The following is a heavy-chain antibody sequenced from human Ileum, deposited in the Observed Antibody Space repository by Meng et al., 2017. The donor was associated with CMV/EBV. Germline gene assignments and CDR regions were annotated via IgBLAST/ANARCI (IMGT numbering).Heavy chain of an antibody. Sequence: VTLQVSGPRLVKPSETLSLTCTVSGDSIKNYYWPWLRQPAGKGLEWLGRIHYSGGTDDNPSLKSRVTLSIDTSKNQLSLKIYSVAAADTAVYYCARAGARGVPVDLWGQGTLVTVSS. CDR1: GDSIKNYY. V-gene: IGHV4-4*07. CDR2: IHYSGGT. J-gene: IGHJ4*02. CDR3: ARAGARGVPVDL. D-gene: IGHD3-10*01.